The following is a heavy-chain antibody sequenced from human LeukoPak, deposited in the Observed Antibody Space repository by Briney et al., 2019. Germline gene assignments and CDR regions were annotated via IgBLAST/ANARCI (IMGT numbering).Heavy chain of an antibody. V-gene: IGHV3-73*01. D-gene: IGHD6-19*01. CDR1: GFTFSGSA. CDR3: TRAVIAVAGTDY. CDR2: IRSKANSYAT. J-gene: IGHJ4*02. Sequence: GGSLRLSCAASGFTFSGSAMHWVRQASGKGLEWVGRIRSKANSYATAYAASVKGRFTISRDDSKNTAYLQMNSLKTEDTAVYYCTRAVIAVAGTDYWGQGTLVTVSS.